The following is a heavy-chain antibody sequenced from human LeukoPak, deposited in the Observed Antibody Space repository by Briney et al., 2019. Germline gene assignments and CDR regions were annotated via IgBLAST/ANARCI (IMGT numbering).Heavy chain of an antibody. D-gene: IGHD4-11*01. CDR2: ISGSGGST. Sequence: GGSLRLSCAASGFTFSSYAMSWVPQAPGKGLEWVSAISGSGGSTYCADSVKGRFTISRDNSKNTLYLQMNSLKAEDTAIYYCAKDYSNYDPDAFDIWGQGTMVTVSS. V-gene: IGHV3-23*01. CDR3: AKDYSNYDPDAFDI. CDR1: GFTFSSYA. J-gene: IGHJ3*02.